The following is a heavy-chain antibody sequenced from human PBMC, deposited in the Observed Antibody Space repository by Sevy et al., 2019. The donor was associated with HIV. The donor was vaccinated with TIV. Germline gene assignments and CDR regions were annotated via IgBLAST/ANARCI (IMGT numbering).Heavy chain of an antibody. Sequence: GGSLRLSCAASGFTFAKYSMRWVRQAPGKGLEWVSTFSFGCGRINYADSVKGRFTISRDDSKNTLFLQMNSLRAEDTATYFCAREGCTQPHDYWGQRTLVTVSS. CDR2: FSFGCGRI. D-gene: IGHD2-8*01. J-gene: IGHJ4*02. V-gene: IGHV3-23*01. CDR1: GFTFAKYS. CDR3: AREGCTQPHDY.